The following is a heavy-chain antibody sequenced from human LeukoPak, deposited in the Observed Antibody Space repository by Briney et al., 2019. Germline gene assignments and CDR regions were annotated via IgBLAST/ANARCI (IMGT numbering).Heavy chain of an antibody. CDR2: VYYSGST. J-gene: IGHJ4*02. CDR3: ARGSGWYFY. CDR1: GGSISSYY. V-gene: IGHV4-59*01. D-gene: IGHD6-19*01. Sequence: SETLSLTCTVSGGSISSYYWSWIRQPPGKGLEWIGYVYYSGSTNYNPSLKSGVTISVHTSNTQSSLNLNSVTAADTAVYYCARGSGWYFYWGQGTLVTVSS.